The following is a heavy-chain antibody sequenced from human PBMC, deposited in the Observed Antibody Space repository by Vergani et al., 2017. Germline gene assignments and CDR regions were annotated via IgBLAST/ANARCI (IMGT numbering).Heavy chain of an antibody. D-gene: IGHD1-26*01. J-gene: IGHJ5*02. CDR3: VKDAGSYENCFDA. CDR2: LTGGGGST. CDR1: GFTFSTYA. V-gene: IGHV3-23*01. Sequence: EVQLLESGGGLVQPGGSVRLSCAASGFTFSTYAMHWVRQAAGKGLEWVSALTGGGGSTYYADAFKGRFIISRDNSRDTVYLQMNSLRREDTATYYCVKDAGSYENCFDAGGQGTLVTIAS.